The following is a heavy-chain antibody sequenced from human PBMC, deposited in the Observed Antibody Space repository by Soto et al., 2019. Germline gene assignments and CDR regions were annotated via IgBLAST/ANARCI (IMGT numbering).Heavy chain of an antibody. CDR1: GYTFSNYA. V-gene: IGHV1-18*01. CDR3: ARDRGPLDN. CDR2: ISAYNGNT. Sequence: QVQLVQSETEVKKPGASVKVSCKASGYTFSNYAFSWVRQAPGQGLEWLGWISAYNGNTDYAQKLQGRITLTTETSTSTAYMELRTLRSDDTAVYYCARDRGPLDNWRQGTLVTVSS. D-gene: IGHD3-10*01. J-gene: IGHJ4*02.